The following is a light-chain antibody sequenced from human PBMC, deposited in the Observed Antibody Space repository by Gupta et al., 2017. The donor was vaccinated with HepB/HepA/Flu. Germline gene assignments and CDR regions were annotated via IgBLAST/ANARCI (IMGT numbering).Light chain of an antibody. CDR2: EVS. J-gene: IGLJ2*01. CDR3: TSYSHTTYIV. Sequence: QSALTQVASVSGSPGQSITISCTGTSTDIGGYEYVSWYQQHPDKAPKLLIYEVSRRPSGVSSRFSASKSGITASLTISGLQAEDEADYYCTSYSHTTYIVFGGGTKLTVL. V-gene: IGLV2-14*03. CDR1: STDIGGYEY.